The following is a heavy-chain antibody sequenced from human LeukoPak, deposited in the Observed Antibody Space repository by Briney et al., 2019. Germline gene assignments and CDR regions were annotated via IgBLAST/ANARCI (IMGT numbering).Heavy chain of an antibody. J-gene: IGHJ4*02. D-gene: IGHD3-16*02. CDR3: ARGGGLNYKYYDYVWGSYRPYYFDY. Sequence: GGALRLPCAASGFSFSDYYMTWIRQAPGKGLGWVSYISSSGGTIYYADSVKGPFTISRDNAKNSLYLQMNSLRAEDTAVYYCARGGGLNYKYYDYVWGSYRPYYFDYWGQGTLVTVSS. CDR1: GFSFSDYY. V-gene: IGHV3-11*04. CDR2: ISSSGGTI.